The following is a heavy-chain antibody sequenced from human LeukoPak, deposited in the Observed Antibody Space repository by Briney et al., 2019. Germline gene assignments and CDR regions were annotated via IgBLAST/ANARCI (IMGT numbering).Heavy chain of an antibody. D-gene: IGHD4-17*01. Sequence: GGSLRLSCAASGFTFSSYEMNWVRQAPGKGLEWVSYISSSGSTIYYADSVKGRFTISRDNAKNSLYLQMNSLRAEDTAVYYCAREYGPRGANAFDIWGQGTMVTIPS. CDR3: AREYGPRGANAFDI. CDR2: ISSSGSTI. V-gene: IGHV3-48*03. J-gene: IGHJ3*02. CDR1: GFTFSSYE.